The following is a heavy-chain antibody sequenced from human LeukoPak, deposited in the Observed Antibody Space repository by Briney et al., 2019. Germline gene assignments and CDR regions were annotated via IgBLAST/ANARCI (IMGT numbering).Heavy chain of an antibody. D-gene: IGHD2-8*01. V-gene: IGHV3-23*01. J-gene: IGHJ6*03. Sequence: GGSLRLSCAASGFTFSSCAMGWVRQAPGKGLEWISFISGAGGSTYSADSVKGRFTISRDNSKNTLYVQMNSLRVEDTAVYYCAKFAGMRLYNYYMDVWGKGTTVTV. CDR2: ISGAGGST. CDR1: GFTFSSCA. CDR3: AKFAGMRLYNYYMDV.